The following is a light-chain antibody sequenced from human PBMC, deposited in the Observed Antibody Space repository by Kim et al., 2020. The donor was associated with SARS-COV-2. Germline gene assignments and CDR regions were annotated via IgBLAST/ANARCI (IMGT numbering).Light chain of an antibody. J-gene: IGLJ1*01. Sequence: AVTISGTGTSSDVGSSNYVSWYQQHPGKAPKLMIYDVSKRPSGVPNRVSGSKSGNTASLTISGLQAEDEADYFCCSYTGTYTSYVFGSGTKVTVL. CDR1: SSDVGSSNY. V-gene: IGLV2-11*01. CDR3: CSYTGTYTSYV. CDR2: DVS.